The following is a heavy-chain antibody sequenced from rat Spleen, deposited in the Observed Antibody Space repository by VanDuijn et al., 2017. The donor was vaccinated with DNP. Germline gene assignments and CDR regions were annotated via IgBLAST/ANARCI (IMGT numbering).Heavy chain of an antibody. CDR1: GFTFSDYY. CDR2: ISYDGSST. CDR3: AKGMYTTGWGAY. V-gene: IGHV5-29*01. Sequence: EVQLVESDGGLVQPGRSLKLSCAASGFTFSDYYMAWVRQAPTKGLEWVATISYDGSSTYYRDSVKGRFTISRDNAENTVYLQMNSLRSEDTATYYCAKGMYTTGWGAYWGQGTLVTVSS. D-gene: IGHD1-6*01. J-gene: IGHJ3*01.